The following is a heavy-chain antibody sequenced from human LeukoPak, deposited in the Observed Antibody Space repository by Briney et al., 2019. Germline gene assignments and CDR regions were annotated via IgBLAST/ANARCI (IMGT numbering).Heavy chain of an antibody. Sequence: GASVKVSCKASGYTFTIYGISWVRQAPGQGLEWMGWISAYNGNTNYAQKLQGRVTMTTDTSTSTAYMELRSLRSDDTAVYYCARGGTLGYCSSTSCYGGRGAFDIWGQGTMVTVSS. CDR3: ARGGTLGYCSSTSCYGGRGAFDI. CDR1: GYTFTIYG. D-gene: IGHD2-2*01. V-gene: IGHV1-18*01. J-gene: IGHJ3*02. CDR2: ISAYNGNT.